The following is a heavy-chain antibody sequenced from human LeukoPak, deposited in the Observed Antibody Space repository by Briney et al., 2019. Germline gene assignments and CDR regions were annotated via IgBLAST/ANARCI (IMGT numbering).Heavy chain of an antibody. CDR2: IYYSGST. J-gene: IGHJ5*02. V-gene: IGHV4-59*01. CDR3: ERMTTVTTYDWFDP. D-gene: IGHD4-17*01. Sequence: SETLSLTCTVSGGSISSYYWSWIRQPPGKGLEWIGYIYYSGSTNYNPSLKSRVTISVDTSKNQFSLKLSSVTAADTAVYYCERMTTVTTYDWFDPWGQGTLVTVSS. CDR1: GGSISSYY.